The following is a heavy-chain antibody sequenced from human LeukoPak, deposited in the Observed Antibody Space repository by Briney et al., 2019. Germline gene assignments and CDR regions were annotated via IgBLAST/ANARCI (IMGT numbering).Heavy chain of an antibody. CDR2: INPNSGGT. J-gene: IGHJ6*02. Sequence: ASVKVSCKASGYTFTAYYMHWVRQAPGQGLEWMGWINPNSGGTNYAQKFQGRVTMTRDTSISTAYMELSRLRSDDTAVYYCARGGHYYGSGSYYYYYGMGVWGQGTTVTVSS. CDR1: GYTFTAYY. D-gene: IGHD3-10*01. V-gene: IGHV1-2*02. CDR3: ARGGHYYGSGSYYYYYGMGV.